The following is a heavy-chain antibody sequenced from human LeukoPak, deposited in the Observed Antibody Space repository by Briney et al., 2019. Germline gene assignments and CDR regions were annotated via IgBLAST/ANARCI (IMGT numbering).Heavy chain of an antibody. D-gene: IGHD6-13*01. V-gene: IGHV4-39*07. CDR1: GGSISSSSYY. J-gene: IGHJ4*02. Sequence: SETLSLTCTVSGGSISSSSYYWGWIRPPPGKGLEWIGSIYYSGSTYYNPSLKSRVTISVDTSKNQFSLKLSSVTAADTAVYYCAGGSSTLLYYFDYWGQGTLVTVSS. CDR2: IYYSGST. CDR3: AGGSSTLLYYFDY.